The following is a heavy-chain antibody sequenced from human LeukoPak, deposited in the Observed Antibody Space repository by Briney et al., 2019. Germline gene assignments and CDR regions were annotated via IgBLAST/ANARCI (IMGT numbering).Heavy chain of an antibody. CDR3: ARGLNWNDGNYYYGMDV. V-gene: IGHV4-39*01. CDR2: IYYSGST. Sequence: PSETLSLTCTVSGGSISSSSYYWGWIRQPPGKGLEWIGSIYYSGSTYYNPSLKSRVTISVDTSKNQFSLKASSVTAADTAVYYCARGLNWNDGNYYYGMDVWGKGTTVTVSS. J-gene: IGHJ6*04. CDR1: GGSISSSSYY. D-gene: IGHD1-20*01.